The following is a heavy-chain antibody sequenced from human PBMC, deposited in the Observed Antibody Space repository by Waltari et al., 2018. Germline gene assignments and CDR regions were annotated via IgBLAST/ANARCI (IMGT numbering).Heavy chain of an antibody. D-gene: IGHD1-26*01. CDR1: GYTFTSYD. Sequence: QVQLVQSGAEVKKPGASVKVSCKASGYTFTSYDINWVRQATGQGLGWMGWMNPNGGNTGYAQKFQGRVTMTRNTSISTAYMELSSLRSEDTAVYYCARTQWDYYGMDVWGQGTTVTVSS. J-gene: IGHJ6*02. CDR3: ARTQWDYYGMDV. CDR2: MNPNGGNT. V-gene: IGHV1-8*01.